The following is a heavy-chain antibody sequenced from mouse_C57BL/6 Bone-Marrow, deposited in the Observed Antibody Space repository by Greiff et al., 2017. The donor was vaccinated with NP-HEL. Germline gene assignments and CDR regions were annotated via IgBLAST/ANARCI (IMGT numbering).Heavy chain of an antibody. CDR3: ARYPFITTVVAHYFDY. Sequence: VQLQQSGAELVKPGASVKISCKASGYAFSSYWMNWVKQRPGKGLEWIGQIYPGDGDTNYNGKFKGKATLTADKSSSTAYMQLSSLTSEDSAVYFCARYPFITTVVAHYFDYWGQGTTLTVSS. CDR1: GYAFSSYW. CDR2: IYPGDGDT. J-gene: IGHJ2*01. V-gene: IGHV1-80*01. D-gene: IGHD1-1*01.